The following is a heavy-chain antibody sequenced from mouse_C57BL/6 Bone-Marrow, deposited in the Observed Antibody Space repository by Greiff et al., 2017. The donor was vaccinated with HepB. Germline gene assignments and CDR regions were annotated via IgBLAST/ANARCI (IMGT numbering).Heavy chain of an antibody. V-gene: IGHV1-81*01. CDR2: IYPRSGNT. CDR1: GYTFTSYG. D-gene: IGHD2-4*01. CDR3: ARATITTGFAY. J-gene: IGHJ3*01. Sequence: VQLQESGAELARPGASVKLSCKASGYTFTSYGISWVKQRTGQGLEWIGEIYPRSGNTYYNEKFKGKATLTADKSSSTAYMELRSLTSEASAVYCCARATITTGFAYWGQGTLVTVSA.